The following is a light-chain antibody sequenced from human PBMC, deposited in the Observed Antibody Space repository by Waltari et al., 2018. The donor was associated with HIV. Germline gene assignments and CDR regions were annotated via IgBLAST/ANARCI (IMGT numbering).Light chain of an antibody. J-gene: IGKJ1*01. CDR1: QSVTNSY. Sequence: EIVLTQSPGTLSLSPGDRATLSCRASQSVTNSYLAWYQQKPGQAPRLLIYAASSRATGIPDRFSGSGSGTDFTLTISRLEPEDFAVYYCQQYGSSPRTFGQGTKVEIK. CDR2: AAS. V-gene: IGKV3-20*01. CDR3: QQYGSSPRT.